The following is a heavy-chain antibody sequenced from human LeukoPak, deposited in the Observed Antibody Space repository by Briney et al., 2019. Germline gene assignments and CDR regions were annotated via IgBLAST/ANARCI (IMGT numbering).Heavy chain of an antibody. V-gene: IGHV3-23*01. CDR1: GFTFSIYD. J-gene: IGHJ4*02. CDR3: AKDASTTGMTCHDY. D-gene: IGHD3-10*01. CDR2: IRGRGSGGA. Sequence: GGSLRLSCATSGFTFSIYDMNWVRQAPGKGLEWVSSIRGRGSGGAFYADSVKGRFTLSRDNSKNTLFLEMNSLTVEDTAVYYCAKDASTTGMTCHDYWGQGSLVTVS.